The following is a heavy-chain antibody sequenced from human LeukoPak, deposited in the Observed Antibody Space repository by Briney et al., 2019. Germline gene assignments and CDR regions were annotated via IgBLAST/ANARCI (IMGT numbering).Heavy chain of an antibody. Sequence: PSETLSLTCTVSGGSISSSSYYWGWIRQPPGKGLEWIGSIYYSGSTYYNPSLKSRVTISVDTSKNQFSLKLSSVTAADTAVYYCARAAGYFPPPPPDYWGQGTLVTVSS. D-gene: IGHD3-9*01. CDR1: GGSISSSSYY. CDR3: ARAAGYFPPPPPDY. V-gene: IGHV4-39*07. CDR2: IYYSGST. J-gene: IGHJ4*02.